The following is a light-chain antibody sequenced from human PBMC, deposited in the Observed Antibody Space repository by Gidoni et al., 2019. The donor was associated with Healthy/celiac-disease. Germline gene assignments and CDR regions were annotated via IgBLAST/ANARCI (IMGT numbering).Light chain of an antibody. CDR1: SSNIGAGYD. CDR3: QSYDSSLSGWV. Sequence: QSVLTQPPSVSGALGQRVTISCTGSSSNIGAGYDVHWYQQRPGTAPKLLIYGNSNRPSGVPDRFSGSKSGTSASLAITGLQAEDEADYYCQSYDSSLSGWVFGGGTKLTVL. J-gene: IGLJ3*02. CDR2: GNS. V-gene: IGLV1-40*01.